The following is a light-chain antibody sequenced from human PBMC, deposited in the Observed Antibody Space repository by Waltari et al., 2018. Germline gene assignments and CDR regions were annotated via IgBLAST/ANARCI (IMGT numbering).Light chain of an antibody. CDR2: AAS. J-gene: IGKJ1*01. V-gene: IGKV1-39*01. Sequence: DIQMTQSPSSLSASVGDRVTITCRASQTLSSYLNWYQQKPGKAPNLLIYAASSLQSGVPSRFSGSGSGRDVTLIITSLQPEDCATYYCQESYSFTRTFGQGTKVEIK. CDR3: QESYSFTRT. CDR1: QTLSSY.